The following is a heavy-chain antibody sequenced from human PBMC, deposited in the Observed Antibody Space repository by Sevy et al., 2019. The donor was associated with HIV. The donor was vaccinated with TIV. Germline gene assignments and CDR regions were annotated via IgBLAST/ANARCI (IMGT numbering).Heavy chain of an antibody. CDR3: ARDKYYYVSGSFDY. CDR1: GGIFRSNA. D-gene: IGHD3-10*01. V-gene: IGHV1-69*13. J-gene: IGHJ4*01. Sequence: ASVKVSCKASGGIFRSNAISWVRQAPGQGLEWMGGIIAVFGTTNYAPKFQGRVTVSADESRSTAYMELSSLRSEDTAVYYCARDKYYYVSGSFDYWGQGTQVTVSS. CDR2: IIAVFGTT.